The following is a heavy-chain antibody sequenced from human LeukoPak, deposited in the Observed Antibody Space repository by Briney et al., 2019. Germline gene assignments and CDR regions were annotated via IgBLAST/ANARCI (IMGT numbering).Heavy chain of an antibody. D-gene: IGHD2/OR15-2a*01. Sequence: GGSLRLSCAASGFSFSSYSMNWVRQAPGKGLEWVSHISGSGNAKHYTDSVKGRFTISRDNAKNALYLQMNSLRAEDTAVYFCARDYVYAFDYWGQGTLVTVFS. CDR3: ARDYVYAFDY. CDR2: ISGSGNAK. J-gene: IGHJ4*02. V-gene: IGHV3-48*01. CDR1: GFSFSSYS.